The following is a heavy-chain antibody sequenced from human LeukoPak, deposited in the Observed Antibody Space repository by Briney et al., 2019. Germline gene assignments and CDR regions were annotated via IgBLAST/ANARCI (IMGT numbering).Heavy chain of an antibody. D-gene: IGHD3-10*01. CDR3: ARTVLWFPYGGVDP. J-gene: IGHJ5*02. Sequence: KPSETLSLTRAVYGGSFSGYYWSWIRRPPGKGLEWIGEINHSGSTNYNPSLKSRVTISVDTSKNQFSLKLSSVTAADTAVYYCARTVLWFPYGGVDPWGQGTLVTVSS. V-gene: IGHV4-34*01. CDR2: INHSGST. CDR1: GGSFSGYY.